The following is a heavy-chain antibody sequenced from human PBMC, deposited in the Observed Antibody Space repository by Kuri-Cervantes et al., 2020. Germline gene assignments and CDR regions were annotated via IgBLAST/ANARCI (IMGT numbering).Heavy chain of an antibody. CDR3: AVGESDAFDI. CDR2: IQYDGSVQ. D-gene: IGHD4-17*01. CDR1: GFTFSTYG. V-gene: IGHV3-30*02. Sequence: GGSLRLSCAASGFTFSTYGIHWVRQAPGKGLEWVAAIQYDGSVQYYADSVKGRFTISRDNAKNSLYLQVNSLRAEDTAVYYCAVGESDAFDIWGQGTMVTVSS. J-gene: IGHJ3*02.